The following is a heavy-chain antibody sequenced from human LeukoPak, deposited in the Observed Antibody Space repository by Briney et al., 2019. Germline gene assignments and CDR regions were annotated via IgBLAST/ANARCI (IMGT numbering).Heavy chain of an antibody. V-gene: IGHV4-34*01. CDR3: ARVGIAVREVDY. D-gene: IGHD6-19*01. J-gene: IGHJ4*02. Sequence: SETLSLTCAVYGGSFSGYYWSWIRQPPGKGLEWIGEINHSGSTNYNPSLKSRVTISVDTSKNQFSLKLSSVTAADTAVYYCARVGIAVREVDYWGQGTLVTVSS. CDR1: GGSFSGYY. CDR2: INHSGST.